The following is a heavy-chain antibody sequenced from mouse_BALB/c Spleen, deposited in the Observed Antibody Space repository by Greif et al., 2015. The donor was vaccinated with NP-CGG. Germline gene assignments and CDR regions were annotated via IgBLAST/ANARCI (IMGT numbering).Heavy chain of an antibody. Sequence: QVQLQQSGAELVRPGTSVKVSCKASGYAFTNYLIEWVKQRPGQGLEWIGVINPGSGGTNYNEKFKGKATLTADKSSSTAYMQLSSRTSDDSAVYFCARGADIYDYDGVDYAMDYWGQGTSVTVSS. D-gene: IGHD2-4*01. V-gene: IGHV1-54*01. CDR3: ARGADIYDYDGVDYAMDY. J-gene: IGHJ4*01. CDR1: GYAFTNYL. CDR2: INPGSGGT.